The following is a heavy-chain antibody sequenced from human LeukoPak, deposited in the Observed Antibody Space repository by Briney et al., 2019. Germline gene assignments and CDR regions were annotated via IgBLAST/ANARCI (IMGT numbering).Heavy chain of an antibody. CDR3: ARQVGVDDAFDI. V-gene: IGHV3-21*01. D-gene: IGHD1-26*01. J-gene: IGHJ3*02. CDR2: ISSGSSYI. CDR1: GFSFGTYS. Sequence: GGSLRLSCAGSGFSFGTYSMNWVRQAPGKGLEWVSSISSGSSYIFYADSMKGRFTISRDNAKTSLYLQMNSLRAEDTAVYYCARQVGVDDAFDIWGQGTKVTVSS.